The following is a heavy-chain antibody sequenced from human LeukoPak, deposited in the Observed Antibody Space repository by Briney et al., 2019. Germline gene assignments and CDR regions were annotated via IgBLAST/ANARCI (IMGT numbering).Heavy chain of an antibody. V-gene: IGHV4-34*01. CDR3: ARSRIAAAAPPDY. Sequence: KPSETLSLTCAVYGGSFSSYYWSWIRQPPGKGLEWIGEINHSGSTNYNPSLKSRVTISVDKSKNQFSLKLSSVTAADTAVYYCARSRIAAAAPPDYWGQETQVTVSS. CDR1: GGSFSSYY. CDR2: INHSGST. D-gene: IGHD6-13*01. J-gene: IGHJ4*02.